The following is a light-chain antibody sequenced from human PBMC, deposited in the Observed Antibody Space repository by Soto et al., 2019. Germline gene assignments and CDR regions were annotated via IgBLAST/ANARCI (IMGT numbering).Light chain of an antibody. CDR2: GAS. V-gene: IGKV3-20*01. Sequence: EIVLTQSPGTLSLSPGERATLSCRASQSVSSRYLAWYQQKPGQAPRLLIYGASSRTTGIPDRFSGSGSGTDFTLTISRLEPEDFAVYYCQQYGSSLTWTFGQGTKVEIK. CDR3: QQYGSSLTWT. CDR1: QSVSSRY. J-gene: IGKJ1*01.